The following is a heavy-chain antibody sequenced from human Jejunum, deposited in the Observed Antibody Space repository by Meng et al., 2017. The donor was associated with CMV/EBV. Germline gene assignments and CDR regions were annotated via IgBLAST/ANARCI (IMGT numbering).Heavy chain of an antibody. J-gene: IGHJ4*02. Sequence: SCGASGFSFNKYGMHWVRQAPGKGLEWVAFIRDDGSIKYYAESVKARFTISRDNSKTTLYLQMNNLRPEDTAVYYCARGPDIGAFWGQGTLVTVSS. CDR1: GFSFNKYG. CDR2: IRDDGSIK. CDR3: ARGPDIGAF. V-gene: IGHV3-30*02. D-gene: IGHD5-12*01.